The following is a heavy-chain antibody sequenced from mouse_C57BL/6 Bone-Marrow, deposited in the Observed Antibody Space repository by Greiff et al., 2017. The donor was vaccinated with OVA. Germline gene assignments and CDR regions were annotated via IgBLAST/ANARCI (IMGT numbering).Heavy chain of an antibody. J-gene: IGHJ3*01. CDR3: TTYDYLAWFAY. CDR1: GFNIKDDY. CDR2: IDPGDGAT. V-gene: IGHV14-4*01. Sequence: EVQLVESGAELVRPGASVKLSCTASGFNIKDDYMHWVQQRPEQGLEWIGWIDPGDGATEYASTFQGKAHITAATSSNTAYLQLSSLTSEDTAVYYSTTYDYLAWFAYWGQGTLVTVSA. D-gene: IGHD2-4*01.